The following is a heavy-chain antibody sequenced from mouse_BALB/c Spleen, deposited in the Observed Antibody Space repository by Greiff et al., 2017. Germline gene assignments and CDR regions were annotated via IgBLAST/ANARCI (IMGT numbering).Heavy chain of an antibody. CDR1: GYTFTDYE. CDR2: IDPETGGT. Sequence: QVQLKESGAELVRPGASVTLSCKASGYTFTDYEMHWVKQTPVHGLEWIGAIDPETGGTAYNQKFKGKATLTADKSSSTAYMELRSLTSEDSAVYYCTRIYGSRGPYAMDYWGQGTSVTVSS. V-gene: IGHV1-15*01. D-gene: IGHD1-1*01. CDR3: TRIYGSRGPYAMDY. J-gene: IGHJ4*01.